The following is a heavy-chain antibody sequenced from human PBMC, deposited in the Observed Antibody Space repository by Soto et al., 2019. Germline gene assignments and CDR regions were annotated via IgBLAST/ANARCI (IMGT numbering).Heavy chain of an antibody. CDR3: ARDKAEFYSIGWAPLYFVD. CDR1: GFTFSSYS. J-gene: IGHJ4*02. V-gene: IGHV3-21*01. D-gene: IGHD6-19*01. Sequence: GGSLRLSCAASGFTFSSYSMNWFRQAPGKGLEWVSSISSSSSYIYYADSVKGRFTISRDNAKNSLYLQMNSLRAEDTAVYYCARDKAEFYSIGWAPLYFVDWCQGTLVSVFS. CDR2: ISSSSSYI.